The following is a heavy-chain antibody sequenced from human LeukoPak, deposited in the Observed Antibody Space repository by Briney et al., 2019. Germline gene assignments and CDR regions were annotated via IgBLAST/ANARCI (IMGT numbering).Heavy chain of an antibody. CDR1: GGTFSSYA. CDR2: IIPILGIA. Sequence: SVKVSCKASGGTFSSYAISWVRQAPGQGLEWMGRIIPILGIANYAQKFQGRVTITADKSTSTAYMELSSLRSDDTAVYYCAKAETSTFAYWAREPWSPSPQ. CDR3: AKAETSTFAY. J-gene: IGHJ4*02. V-gene: IGHV1-69*04. D-gene: IGHD1-14*01.